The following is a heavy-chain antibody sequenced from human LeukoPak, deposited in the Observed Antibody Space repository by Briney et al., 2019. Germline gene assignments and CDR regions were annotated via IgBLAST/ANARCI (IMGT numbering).Heavy chain of an antibody. V-gene: IGHV4-39*01. Sequence: PSETLSLTCTVSGGSISSSSYYWGWIRQLPGKGLEWIGSIYYSGSTYYNPSLKSRVTISVDTSKNQFSLKLSSVTAADTAVYYCARTMTYFDYWGQGTLVTVSS. J-gene: IGHJ4*02. D-gene: IGHD3-3*01. CDR2: IYYSGST. CDR3: ARTMTYFDY. CDR1: GGSISSSSYY.